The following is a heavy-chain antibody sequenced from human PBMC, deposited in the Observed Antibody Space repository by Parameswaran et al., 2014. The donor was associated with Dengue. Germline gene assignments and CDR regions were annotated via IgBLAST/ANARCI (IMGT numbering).Heavy chain of an antibody. D-gene: IGHD3-3*01. J-gene: IGHJ3*02. V-gene: IGHV1-18*01. CDR2: ISAYSGNT. CDR3: ARAVRGFEVGTGNPFDI. Sequence: WVRQAPGQGLEWMGWISAYSGNTNYAQKLQGRLSMTIDASTSTAYMELRSLTSDDTAVYYCARAVRGFEVGTGNPFDIWGQGTMVTVSS.